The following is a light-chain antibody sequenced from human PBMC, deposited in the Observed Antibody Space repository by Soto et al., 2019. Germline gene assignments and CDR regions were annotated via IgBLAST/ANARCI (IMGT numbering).Light chain of an antibody. V-gene: IGLV1-47*01. Sequence: QPVLTQPPSASGTPGQRVAISCSGSRFNIGSSYVYWYQQLPGTAPKLLIYRDNQRPSGVPDRFSGSKSGTSASLAISGLRSEDEADYYCAAWDDSLSVVFGGGTKLTVL. CDR2: RDN. CDR3: AAWDDSLSVV. CDR1: RFNIGSSY. J-gene: IGLJ2*01.